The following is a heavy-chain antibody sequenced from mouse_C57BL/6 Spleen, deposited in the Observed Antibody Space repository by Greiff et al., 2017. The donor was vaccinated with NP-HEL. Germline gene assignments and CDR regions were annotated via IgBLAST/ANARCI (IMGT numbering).Heavy chain of an antibody. D-gene: IGHD2-4*01. CDR1: GYTFTSYW. J-gene: IGHJ2*01. V-gene: IGHV1-72*01. CDR2: IDPNSGGT. Sequence: QVQLQQPGAELVKPGASVKLSCKASGYTFTSYWMHWVKQRPGRGLERIGRIDPNSGGTKYNEKFKSKATLTVDKPSSTAYMQLSSLTSEDSAVYYCARDDYDYFDYWGQGTTLTVSS. CDR3: ARDDYDYFDY.